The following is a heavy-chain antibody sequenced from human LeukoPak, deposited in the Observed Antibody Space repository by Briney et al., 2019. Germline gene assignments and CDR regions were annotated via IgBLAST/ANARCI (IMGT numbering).Heavy chain of an antibody. V-gene: IGHV3-23*01. J-gene: IGHJ4*02. CDR1: GFTFSSYA. CDR2: ISGSGGST. Sequence: PGGPLRLSCAASGFTFSSYAMSWVRQAPGKGLEWVSAISGSGGSTYYADSVKGRFTISRDNAKNSLYLQMNSLRAEDTAVYYCARLRGYSYGYADYWGQGTLVTVSS. D-gene: IGHD5-18*01. CDR3: ARLRGYSYGYADY.